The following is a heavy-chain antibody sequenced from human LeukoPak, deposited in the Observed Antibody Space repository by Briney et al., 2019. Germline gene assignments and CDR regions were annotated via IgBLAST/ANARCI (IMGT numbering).Heavy chain of an antibody. V-gene: IGHV3-33*01. CDR2: IWYDGSNK. CDR1: GFTFSSYG. D-gene: IGHD2-2*01. Sequence: GRSLRLSCAASGFTFSSYGMHWVRRAPGKGLEWVAVIWYDGSNKYYADSVKGRFTISRDNSKNTLYLQMNSLRAEDTAVYYCARYAHEDYFDYWGQGTLVTVSS. CDR3: ARYAHEDYFDY. J-gene: IGHJ4*02.